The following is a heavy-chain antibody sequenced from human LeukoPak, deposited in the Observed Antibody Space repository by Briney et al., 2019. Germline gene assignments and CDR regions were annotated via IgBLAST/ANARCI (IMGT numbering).Heavy chain of an antibody. CDR3: ARGSDGSGNSYRNWFDP. Sequence: SETLSLTCAVYGGSFSGYYWSWVRQPPGKGLEWIGEINHSGSPNYNPSLKSRVTISVDTSKNQFSLKLSSVTAADTAVYYCARGSDGSGNSYRNWFDPWGQGTRVTVSS. J-gene: IGHJ5*02. D-gene: IGHD3-10*01. CDR2: INHSGSP. V-gene: IGHV4-34*01. CDR1: GGSFSGYY.